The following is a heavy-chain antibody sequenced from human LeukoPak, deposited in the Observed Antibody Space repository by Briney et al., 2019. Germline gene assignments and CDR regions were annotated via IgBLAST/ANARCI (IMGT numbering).Heavy chain of an antibody. Sequence: GGSLRLSCAASGFTFSSYSMNWVRQAPGKGLEWVSSISSSSSYIYYADSVKGRFTISRDNAKNSLYLQMNSLRAEDTAVYYCARSRAHPFGGVSPNYFDYWGQGTLVTVSS. CDR2: ISSSSSYI. J-gene: IGHJ4*02. CDR3: ARSRAHPFGGVSPNYFDY. V-gene: IGHV3-21*01. CDR1: GFTFSSYS. D-gene: IGHD3-16*01.